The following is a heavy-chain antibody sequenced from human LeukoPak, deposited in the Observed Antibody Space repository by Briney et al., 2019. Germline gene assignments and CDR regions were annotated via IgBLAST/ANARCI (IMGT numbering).Heavy chain of an antibody. CDR1: GFTFRSYN. CDR3: ARDRGNYMDV. CDR2: ISNDGRDK. Sequence: GGSLRLSCVASGFTFRSYNMYWVRQAPGKGLEWVAIISNDGRDKDYADSVKGRFAISRDNSRNTLSLQLNSLRAEDTAVYYCARDRGNYMDVWGKGTTVTVSS. V-gene: IGHV3-30*09. J-gene: IGHJ6*03. D-gene: IGHD3-10*01.